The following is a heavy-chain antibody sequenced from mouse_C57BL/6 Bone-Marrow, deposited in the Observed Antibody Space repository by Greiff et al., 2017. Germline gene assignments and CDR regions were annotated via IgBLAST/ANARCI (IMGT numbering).Heavy chain of an antibody. CDR3: ARMGDYEGDYYAMDY. D-gene: IGHD2-4*01. J-gene: IGHJ4*01. V-gene: IGHV1-61*01. CDR2: IYPSDSET. CDR1: GYTFTSYW. Sequence: QVQLQQPGAELVRPGSSVKLSCKASGYTFTSYWMDWVKQRPGQGLEWIGNIYPSDSETHYNQKFKDKATLTVDKSSSTAYMQLSSLTSEDSAVYYCARMGDYEGDYYAMDYWGQGTSVTVSS.